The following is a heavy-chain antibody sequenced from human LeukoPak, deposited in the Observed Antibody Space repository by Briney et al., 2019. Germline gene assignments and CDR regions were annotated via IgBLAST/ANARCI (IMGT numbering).Heavy chain of an antibody. J-gene: IGHJ4*02. V-gene: IGHV1-8*01. D-gene: IGHD3-3*01. CDR2: MNPNSGNT. Sequence: ASVKVSCKASGYTFTNYDINWVRQATGQGLEWMGWMNPNSGNTGYAQKFQGRVTMTRNTSISTAYMELSSLRSEDTAVYYCARGGEYYDFWSGYPGRLDYWGQGTLVTVSS. CDR3: ARGGEYYDFWSGYPGRLDY. CDR1: GYTFTNYD.